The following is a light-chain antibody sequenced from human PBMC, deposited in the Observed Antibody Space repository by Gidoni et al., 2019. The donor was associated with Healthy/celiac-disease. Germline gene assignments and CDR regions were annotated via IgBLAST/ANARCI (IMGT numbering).Light chain of an antibody. J-gene: IGLJ1*01. CDR2: QDT. V-gene: IGLV3-1*01. CDR1: NLGDKY. CDR3: QAWDSSTYV. Sequence: SYELTQPPSVSVSPGQTASITCSGDNLGDKYACWYQQKPGQSPVLVIYQDTKRHSGIPERFSGYNSGNTATLTISGTQTMDEADYYCQAWDSSTYVFGTGTKVTVL.